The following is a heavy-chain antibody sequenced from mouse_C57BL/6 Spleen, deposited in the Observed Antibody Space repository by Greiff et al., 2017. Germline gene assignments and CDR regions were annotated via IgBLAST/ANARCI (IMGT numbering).Heavy chain of an antibody. V-gene: IGHV1-55*01. CDR2: IYPGSGST. D-gene: IGHD1-1*01. Sequence: QVQLQQPGAELVKPGASVKMSCKASGYTFTSYWITWVKQRPGQGLEWIGDIYPGSGSTNYNEKFKSKATLTVDTSSSTAYMQLSSLTSEDSAVYYCARTLPPYGYFDYWGQGTTLTVSS. CDR3: ARTLPPYGYFDY. CDR1: GYTFTSYW. J-gene: IGHJ2*01.